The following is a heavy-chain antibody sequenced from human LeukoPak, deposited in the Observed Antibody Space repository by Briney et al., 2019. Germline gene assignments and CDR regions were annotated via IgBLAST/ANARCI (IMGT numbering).Heavy chain of an antibody. CDR3: ASYGDYVGYFDY. CDR1: GGSISSGGYS. CDR2: IYHSGST. V-gene: IGHV4-30-2*01. Sequence: SQTLSLTCAVSGGSISSGGYSWSWIRQPPGKGLEWIGYIYHSGSTYYNPSLKSRVTISVDRSKNQFSLKLSSVTAADTAVYYCASYGDYVGYFDYWGQGTLVTVSS. J-gene: IGHJ4*02. D-gene: IGHD4-17*01.